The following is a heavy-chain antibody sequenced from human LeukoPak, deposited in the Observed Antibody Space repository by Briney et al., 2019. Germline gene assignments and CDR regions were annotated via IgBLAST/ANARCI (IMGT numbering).Heavy chain of an antibody. CDR3: ARASWSTVSNWFDP. V-gene: IGHV4-34*01. CDR1: GGSFSGYY. CDR2: INHSGST. J-gene: IGHJ5*02. D-gene: IGHD4-17*01. Sequence: SETLSLTCAVYGGSFSGYYWSWIRQPPGKGLEWIGEINHSGSTNYNPSLKSRVTISVDTSKNQFSLKLSSVTAADTAVYYCARASWSTVSNWFDPWGQGTLVTVS.